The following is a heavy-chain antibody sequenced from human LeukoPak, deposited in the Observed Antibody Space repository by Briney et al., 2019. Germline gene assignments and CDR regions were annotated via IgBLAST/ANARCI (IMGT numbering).Heavy chain of an antibody. D-gene: IGHD6-13*01. Sequence: GESLKTSCKGSGYSFTSYWIGWVLQMPGKGLEWMGIIYPGDSDTRYSPSFQGQVTISADKSISTAYLQWSSLKASDTAMYYCARHLARRSSSWYQSYYYYYMDVWAKGPRSPSP. CDR2: IYPGDSDT. J-gene: IGHJ6*03. V-gene: IGHV5-51*01. CDR3: ARHLARRSSSWYQSYYYYYMDV. CDR1: GYSFTSYW.